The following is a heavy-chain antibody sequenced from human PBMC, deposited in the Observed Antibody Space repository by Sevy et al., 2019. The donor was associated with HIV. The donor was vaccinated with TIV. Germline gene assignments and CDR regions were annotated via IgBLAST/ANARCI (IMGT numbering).Heavy chain of an antibody. CDR1: GDSFSSYY. CDR3: ARGATALDY. Sequence: ETQSLTCNVSGDSFSSYYWNWIRQPAGKGLEWIGRIYASGSTNYKPSLKSRVTMSVDRSKNQFSLKLSSVAAADTAVYSCARGATALDYWGQGTLVTVSS. D-gene: IGHD2-2*03. J-gene: IGHJ4*02. V-gene: IGHV4-4*07. CDR2: IYASGST.